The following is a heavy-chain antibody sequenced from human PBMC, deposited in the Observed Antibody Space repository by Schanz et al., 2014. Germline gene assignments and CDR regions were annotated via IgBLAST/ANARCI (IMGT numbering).Heavy chain of an antibody. CDR3: ARDRYGYYNAPDAFDI. Sequence: VQLVESGGGVVQPGGSLRLSCVASGFTFSSYAMHWVRQAPGKGLEYVSAISSNGGSTYYANSVKGRFTISRDNSKNTLFLQMGSLRAEDMAVYYCARDRYGYYNAPDAFDIWGQGTMVTVSS. J-gene: IGHJ3*02. V-gene: IGHV3-64*01. CDR1: GFTFSSYA. CDR2: ISSNGGST. D-gene: IGHD3-9*01.